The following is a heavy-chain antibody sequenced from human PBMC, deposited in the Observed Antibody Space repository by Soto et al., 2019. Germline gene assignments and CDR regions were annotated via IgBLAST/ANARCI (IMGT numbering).Heavy chain of an antibody. Sequence: SETLSLTCTVSGGSIISGGYYWSWIRQHPGKGLEWIGYIYYSGSTYYNPSLKSRVTISVDTSKNQFSLKLSSVTAADTAVYYCARVVYCSGGSCYWFDPWGQGTLVTVSS. CDR1: GGSIISGGYY. CDR3: ARVVYCSGGSCYWFDP. V-gene: IGHV4-31*03. CDR2: IYYSGST. J-gene: IGHJ5*02. D-gene: IGHD2-15*01.